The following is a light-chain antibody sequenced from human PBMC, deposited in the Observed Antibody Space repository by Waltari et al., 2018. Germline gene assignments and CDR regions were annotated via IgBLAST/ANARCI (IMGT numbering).Light chain of an antibody. J-gene: IGKJ2*01. Sequence: DIVMTQSPHSLAVSLGERIPINCQSIQSVFYRSSNKNHSAWYQQRPGQSPKLLLCWASARASGVPDRFSGGGSGTDFTLTISSLQAEDVAVYYCQQYSGFPRTFGQGTKVEI. CDR1: QSVFYRSSNKNH. CDR3: QQYSGFPRT. V-gene: IGKV4-1*01. CDR2: WAS.